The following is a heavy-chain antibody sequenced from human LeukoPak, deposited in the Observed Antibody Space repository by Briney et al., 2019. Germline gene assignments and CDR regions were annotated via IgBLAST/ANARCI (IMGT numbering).Heavy chain of an antibody. D-gene: IGHD3-10*01. J-gene: IGHJ4*02. V-gene: IGHV4-59*08. CDR2: IYYSGST. Sequence: PSETLSLTCTVSGGSISSYYWSWIRQPPGKGLEWIGYIYYSGSTNYNPSLKSRVTISVDTSKNQFSLKLSSVTAADTAVYHCARQYYGSGSYIDYWGQGTLVTVSS. CDR3: ARQYYGSGSYIDY. CDR1: GGSISSYY.